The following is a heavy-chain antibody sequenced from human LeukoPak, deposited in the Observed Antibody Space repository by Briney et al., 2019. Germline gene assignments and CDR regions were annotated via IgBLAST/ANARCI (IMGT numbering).Heavy chain of an antibody. D-gene: IGHD4-17*01. CDR2: ISSSSSYI. CDR1: GFTFSSYS. CDR3: ARDYGDYAGEFDY. J-gene: IGHJ4*02. V-gene: IGHV3-21*01. Sequence: GGSLRLSCAAPGFTFSSYSMNWVRQAPGKGLEWVSSISSSSSYIYYADSVKGRFTISRDNAKNSLYLQMNSLRAEDTAVYYCARDYGDYAGEFDYWGQGTLVTVSS.